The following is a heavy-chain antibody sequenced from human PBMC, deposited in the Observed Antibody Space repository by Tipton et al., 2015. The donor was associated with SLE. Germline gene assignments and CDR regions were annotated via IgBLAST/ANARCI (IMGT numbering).Heavy chain of an antibody. D-gene: IGHD1-1*01. J-gene: IGHJ1*01. CDR1: GINFRNSI. V-gene: IGHV3-30*03. Sequence: SLRLSCAASGINFRNSIMHWVRQAPGKGLEWVAGMSFDGSTYYVGSVQGRLTISRDDSRNTVYLQMNSLQIEDTAVYYCATDSERWSHWGQGTLVTVSS. CDR3: ATDSERWSH. CDR2: MSFDGST.